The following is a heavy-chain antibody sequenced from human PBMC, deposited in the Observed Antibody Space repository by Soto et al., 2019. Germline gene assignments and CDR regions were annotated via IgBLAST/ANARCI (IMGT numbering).Heavy chain of an antibody. Sequence: GGSLRLSCAASGFTFSSYAMSWVRQAPGKGLEWVSAISGSGGSTYYADSVKGRFTISRDNAKNSLYLQMNSLRAEDTAVYYCASQCSSTSCYGRYFDYWGQGTLVTVPS. CDR1: GFTFSSYA. D-gene: IGHD2-2*01. CDR2: ISGSGGST. CDR3: ASQCSSTSCYGRYFDY. J-gene: IGHJ4*02. V-gene: IGHV3-23*01.